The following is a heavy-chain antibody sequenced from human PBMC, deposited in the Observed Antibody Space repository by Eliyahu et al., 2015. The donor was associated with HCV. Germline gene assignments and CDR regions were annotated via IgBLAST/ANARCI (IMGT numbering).Heavy chain of an antibody. CDR2: ISGSGGST. J-gene: IGHJ4*02. V-gene: IGHV3-23*01. D-gene: IGHD2-2*02. CDR3: AKGFCSSTSCYTDY. CDR1: GFTFSSYA. Sequence: EVQLLESGGGLVQPGGSLRLSCAASGFTFSSYAMXWVRQAPGKGLGWVSAISGSGGSTYYADSVKGRFTISRDNSKNTLYLQMNSLRAEDTAVYYCAKGFCSSTSCYTDYWGQGTLVTVSS.